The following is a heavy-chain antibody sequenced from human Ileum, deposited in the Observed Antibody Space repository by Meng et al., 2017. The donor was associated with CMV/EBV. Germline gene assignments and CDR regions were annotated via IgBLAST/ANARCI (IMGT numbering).Heavy chain of an antibody. V-gene: IGHV2-5*02. CDR3: AHRGDILTGYYDF. D-gene: IGHD3-9*01. CDR1: GFSLSTSEHG. Sequence: FSGFSLSTSEHGVVWIRQPPGKALEWLALIYWDGDKHYNPSLKSRLTITKDTSRDQVVLTMTNVDPADTATYFCAHRGDILTGYYDFWGQGILVTVSS. CDR2: IYWDGDK. J-gene: IGHJ4*02.